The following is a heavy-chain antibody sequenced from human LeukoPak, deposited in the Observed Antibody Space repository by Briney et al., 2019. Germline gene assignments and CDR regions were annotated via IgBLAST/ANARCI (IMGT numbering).Heavy chain of an antibody. CDR3: ARRYSYFDL. Sequence: PGRSLRLSCAASGFTSSSYAMHWVRQAPGKGLEWVAVISYDGSNKYYADSVKGRFTISRDNSKNTLYPQMNSLRAEDTAVYYCARRYSYFDLWGRGTLVTVSS. V-gene: IGHV3-30-3*01. J-gene: IGHJ2*01. CDR2: ISYDGSNK. CDR1: GFTSSSYA.